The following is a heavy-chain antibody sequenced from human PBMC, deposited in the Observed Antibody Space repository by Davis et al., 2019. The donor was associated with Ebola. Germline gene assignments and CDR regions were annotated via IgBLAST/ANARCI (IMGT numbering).Heavy chain of an antibody. D-gene: IGHD6-19*01. CDR3: ARDGPIAVAGIFFDY. J-gene: IGHJ4*02. V-gene: IGHV3-11*04. CDR2: ISSSGSTI. Sequence: GESLKISCAASGFTFSDYYMSWIRQAPGKGLEWVSYISSSGSTIYYADSVKGRFTISRDNAKNSLYLQMNSLRDEDTAVYYCARDGPIAVAGIFFDYWGQGTLVTVSS. CDR1: GFTFSDYY.